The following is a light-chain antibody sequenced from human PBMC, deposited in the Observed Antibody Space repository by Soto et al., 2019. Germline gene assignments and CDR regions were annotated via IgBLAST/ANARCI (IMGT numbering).Light chain of an antibody. J-gene: IGKJ4*02. V-gene: IGKV3-20*01. CDR3: QQFAGS. CDR2: GAS. Sequence: EIVLTQSPGTLSLSPGERATLSCRASQSVTKSLAWYQQKPGQAPRLLIYGASSRATGIPDRFSGSGSGTDFTLIISRLEPEDFAVYYCQQFAGSFGGGTKVDI. CDR1: QSVTKS.